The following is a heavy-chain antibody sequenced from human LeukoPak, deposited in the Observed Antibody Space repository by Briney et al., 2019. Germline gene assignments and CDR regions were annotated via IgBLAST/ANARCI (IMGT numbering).Heavy chain of an antibody. D-gene: IGHD6-19*01. Sequence: GGSLRLSCAASGFTFSSYAMHWVRQAPGKGLEWVAVISYDGSNKYYADSVKCRFTISGDNSKNTLYLQMNSLRAEDTAVYYCARSSPQWLVLGLNFDYWGQGTLVTVSS. J-gene: IGHJ4*02. CDR2: ISYDGSNK. CDR1: GFTFSSYA. CDR3: ARSSPQWLVLGLNFDY. V-gene: IGHV3-30*04.